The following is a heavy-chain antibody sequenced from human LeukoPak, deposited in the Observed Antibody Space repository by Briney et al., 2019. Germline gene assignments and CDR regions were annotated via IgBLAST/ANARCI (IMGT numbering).Heavy chain of an antibody. CDR2: IIPILGIA. V-gene: IGHV1-69*02. J-gene: IGHJ5*02. CDR3: ATLVGATTNWFDL. Sequence: GASVKVSCKASGGTFSSYTISWVRQAPGQGLEWMGRIIPILGIANYAQKFQGRVTITADKSTSTAYMELSSLRSEDTAVYYCATLVGATTNWFDLWGQGTLVTVSS. CDR1: GGTFSSYT. D-gene: IGHD1-26*01.